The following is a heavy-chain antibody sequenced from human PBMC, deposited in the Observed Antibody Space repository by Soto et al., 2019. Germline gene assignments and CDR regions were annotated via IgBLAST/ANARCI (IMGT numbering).Heavy chain of an antibody. Sequence: SETLSLTCTVSGGSISSYYWTWIRQPPGKGLEWIGYIYYSGGTNYNPSLKSRVTISVATSKTQFSLKLSSVTAADTAVYYCARLDRYYHYMDVWGKGTTVTVSS. J-gene: IGHJ6*03. CDR3: ARLDRYYHYMDV. CDR2: IYYSGGT. CDR1: GGSISSYY. V-gene: IGHV4-59*08. D-gene: IGHD1-20*01.